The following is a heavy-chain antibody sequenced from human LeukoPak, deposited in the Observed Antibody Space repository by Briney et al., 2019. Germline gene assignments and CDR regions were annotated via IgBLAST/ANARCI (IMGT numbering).Heavy chain of an antibody. V-gene: IGHV3-48*03. CDR1: GFAFGSYA. D-gene: IGHD1-26*01. Sequence: GSLRLSCAASGFAFGSYAMHWVRQAPGKGLEWVSYISSIGTTIYYADSVKGRFTISRDNAKNSLYLQMNSLRAEDTAVYYCARGERGDFWGQGTLVTVSS. CDR3: ARGERGDF. J-gene: IGHJ4*02. CDR2: ISSIGTTI.